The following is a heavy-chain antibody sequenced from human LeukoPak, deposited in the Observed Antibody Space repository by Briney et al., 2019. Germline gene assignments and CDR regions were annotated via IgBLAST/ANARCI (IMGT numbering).Heavy chain of an antibody. V-gene: IGHV3-21*04. D-gene: IGHD3-22*01. CDR2: ISSSSSYI. CDR3: ASYYDSRGCY. Sequence: GGSLRLSCAASGFTFSNYGMHWVRQAPGKGLEWVSSISSSSSYIYYADSVKGRFTISRDNAKNSLYLQMNSLRAEDTAVYYCASYYDSRGCYWGQGTLVTVSS. J-gene: IGHJ4*02. CDR1: GFTFSNYG.